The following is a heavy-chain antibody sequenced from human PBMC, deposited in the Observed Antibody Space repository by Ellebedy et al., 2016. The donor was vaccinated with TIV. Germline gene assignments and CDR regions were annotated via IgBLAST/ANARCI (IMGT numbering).Heavy chain of an antibody. V-gene: IGHV4-39*01. CDR2: IYYSGST. J-gene: IGHJ6*02. Sequence: SETLSLXCTVSGGSISSSSYYWGWIRQPPGKGLEWIGSIYYSGSTYYNPSLKSRVTISVDTSKNQFSLKLSSVTAADTAVYYCARLWLRPDGMDVWGQGTTVTVSS. D-gene: IGHD5-12*01. CDR3: ARLWLRPDGMDV. CDR1: GGSISSSSYY.